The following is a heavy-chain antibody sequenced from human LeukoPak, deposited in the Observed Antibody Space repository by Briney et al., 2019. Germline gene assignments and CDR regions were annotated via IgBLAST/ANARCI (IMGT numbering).Heavy chain of an antibody. J-gene: IGHJ3*02. V-gene: IGHV4-59*08. Sequence: PSETLSLTCTVSGDSISSYYWSWIRQPPGKGPEWIGYIYHSGNTNSNPSLKSRVTISVDTTKNQFSLKLSSVTAADTAVYYCARSIIVVVAAGALDIWGQGTMVTVSS. D-gene: IGHD2-21*02. CDR3: ARSIIVVVAAGALDI. CDR1: GDSISSYY. CDR2: IYHSGNT.